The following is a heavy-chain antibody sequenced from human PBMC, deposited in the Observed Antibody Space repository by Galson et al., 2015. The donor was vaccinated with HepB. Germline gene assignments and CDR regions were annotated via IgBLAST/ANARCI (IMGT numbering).Heavy chain of an antibody. CDR2: ISGSGGST. J-gene: IGHJ4*02. D-gene: IGHD5-24*01. Sequence: SLRLSCAASGFTFSTYAMSWVRQAPGKGLEWVAVISGSGGSTYFADSVKGRFTISRDNSKNTLYLQMNSLRADDTAVYYCARDRRDGYNLAYFLYWGQGTLVTVST. V-gene: IGHV3-23*01. CDR1: GFTFSTYA. CDR3: ARDRRDGYNLAYFLY.